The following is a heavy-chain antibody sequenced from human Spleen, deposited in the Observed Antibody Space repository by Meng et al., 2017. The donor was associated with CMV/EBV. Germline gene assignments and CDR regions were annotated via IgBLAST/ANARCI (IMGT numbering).Heavy chain of an antibody. J-gene: IGHJ6*02. D-gene: IGHD3-3*01. CDR1: GGTFSSFS. CDR3: ARGSNKDIMGIFGVVTPDYYYGMDV. V-gene: IGHV1-69*08. Sequence: SVKVSCKTSGGTFSSFSISWVRQAPGQGLEWMGRIIPVPGSTSYAHKFQGRVSITADTSTNTAYMELSSLRSDDTAVYYCARGSNKDIMGIFGVVTPDYYYGMDVWGQGTTVTVSS. CDR2: IIPVPGST.